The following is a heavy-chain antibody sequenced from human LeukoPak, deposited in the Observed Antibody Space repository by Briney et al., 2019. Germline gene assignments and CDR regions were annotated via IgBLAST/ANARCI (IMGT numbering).Heavy chain of an antibody. CDR1: GFTFSSYG. CDR2: IRYDGNIK. V-gene: IGHV3-30*02. Sequence: GGSLRLSCAASGFTFSSYGMHWVRQAPGKGLEWVAFIRYDGNIKYYADSVKGRFTISRDNSRNTMYLQMNSLRTEDTAVYYCAKDQKDNTSWYFDYWGQGTLVTVSS. J-gene: IGHJ4*02. CDR3: AKDQKDNTSWYFDY. D-gene: IGHD2-15*01.